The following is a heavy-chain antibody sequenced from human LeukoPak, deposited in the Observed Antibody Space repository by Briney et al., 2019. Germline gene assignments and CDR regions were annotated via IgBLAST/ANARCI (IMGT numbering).Heavy chain of an antibody. CDR1: GSSISGYY. Sequence: SGTLSLTCTVSGSSISGYYWSWIRQPPGKGLEWIAYIYYNGISNYNPSLKSRVIISVDSSKNQFSLKLTSVTAADTAVYYCAKILTGTGPTMDVRGQGTTVTVSS. CDR2: IYYNGIS. J-gene: IGHJ6*02. V-gene: IGHV4-59*01. CDR3: AKILTGTGPTMDV. D-gene: IGHD1-14*01.